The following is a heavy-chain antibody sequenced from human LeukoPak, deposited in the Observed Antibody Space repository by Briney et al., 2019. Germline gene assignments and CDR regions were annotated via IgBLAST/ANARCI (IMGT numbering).Heavy chain of an antibody. J-gene: IGHJ4*02. CDR1: GFTFSSYA. CDR3: SKVGRVVTAIRFDN. Sequence: PGGSLRLSCAVSGFTFSSYAMSWVRQAPGKGLEWVSAISGSGGSTYYADSVKGRFTISRDNSKNTLYLQMNSLRAEDTAVYYCSKVGRVVTAIRFDNWGQGTLVTVSS. CDR2: ISGSGGST. V-gene: IGHV3-23*01. D-gene: IGHD2-21*02.